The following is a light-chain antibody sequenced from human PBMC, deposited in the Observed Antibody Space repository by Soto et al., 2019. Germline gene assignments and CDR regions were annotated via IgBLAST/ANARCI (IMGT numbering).Light chain of an antibody. CDR2: AAS. J-gene: IGKJ4*01. Sequence: IQLTQSPSSLSVSVGDRVTITCRASQGIRNYLAWYQQKPGKAPNLLIFAASTLHSGVPSRFSGSGSETDFTLIISNLQPDDSATYFCQQLLSYPLTFGGGTKVDIK. CDR3: QQLLSYPLT. CDR1: QGIRNY. V-gene: IGKV1-9*01.